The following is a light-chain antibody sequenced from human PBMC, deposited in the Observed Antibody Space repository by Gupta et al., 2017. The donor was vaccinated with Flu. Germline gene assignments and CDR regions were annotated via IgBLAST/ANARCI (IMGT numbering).Light chain of an antibody. CDR2: KAS. CDR1: QSISTW. Sequence: DIQMTSSPSTLSASVGDRVTITCRDSQSISTWLAWDQQKPGKAPKLIIYKASTLESGVPLRFSGCGDNKEFTLNSNRRQDDACDDYYDQQNNSYSTFGHGTNVDVK. J-gene: IGKJ3*01. CDR3: QQNNSYST. V-gene: IGKV1-5*03.